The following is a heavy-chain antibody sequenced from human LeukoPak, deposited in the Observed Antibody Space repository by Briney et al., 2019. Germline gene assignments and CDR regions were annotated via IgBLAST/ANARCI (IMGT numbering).Heavy chain of an antibody. CDR1: EFTFSSYV. D-gene: IGHD4-11*01. J-gene: IGHJ6*02. CDR3: ANCNSNYDYYYYGMDV. CDR2: ISGSGGST. V-gene: IGHV3-23*01. Sequence: GGSLRLSCAASEFTFSSYVMAWVRQAPGKGLEWVSAISGSGGSTYYADSVKGRFTISRDNSKNTLYLQMNSLRAEDTAVYYCANCNSNYDYYYYGMDVWGQGTTVTVSS.